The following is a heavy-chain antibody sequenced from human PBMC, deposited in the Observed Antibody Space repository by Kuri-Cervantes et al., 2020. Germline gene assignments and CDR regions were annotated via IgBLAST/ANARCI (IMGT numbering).Heavy chain of an antibody. J-gene: IGHJ4*02. CDR2: VSNSSSTI. V-gene: IGHV3-48*01. Sequence: GESLKISCAASGFTFSSYSMNWVRQAPGKGLEWVSYVSNSSSTIYYADSVKGRFTISRDNAKNSLYLQMNSLRAEDTALYYCAKGGDYGYDSSGYPVYYFDYWGQGTLVTVSS. CDR1: GFTFSSYS. D-gene: IGHD3-22*01. CDR3: AKGGDYGYDSSGYPVYYFDY.